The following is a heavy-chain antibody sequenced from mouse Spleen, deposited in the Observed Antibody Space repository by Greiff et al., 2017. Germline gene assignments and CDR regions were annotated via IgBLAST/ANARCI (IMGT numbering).Heavy chain of an antibody. CDR1: GYSFTSYY. CDR3: VYYYGFYYAMDY. D-gene: IGHD1-1*01. Sequence: QVQLQQSGPELVKPGASVKISCKASGYSFTSYYIHWVKQRPGQGLEWIGWIYPGSGNTKYNEKFKGKATLTADTSSSTAYMQLSSLTSEDSAVYYCVYYYGFYYAMDYWGQGTSVTVSS. CDR2: IYPGSGNT. J-gene: IGHJ4*01. V-gene: IGHV1-66*01.